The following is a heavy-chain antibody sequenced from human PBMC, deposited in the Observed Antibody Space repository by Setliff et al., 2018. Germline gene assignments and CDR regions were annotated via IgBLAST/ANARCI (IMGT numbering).Heavy chain of an antibody. CDR3: ATIGLDTAMLTVVLFVF. D-gene: IGHD5-18*01. Sequence: EASVKVSCKVSGYTLTELSMHCVRQAPGKGLEWKGGFDPEDGETIYAQKFQGRVTMTEDTSTDTAYMELSSLRSEDTAVYYCATIGLDTAMLTVVLFVFWGPGTLVTVSS. CDR2: FDPEDGET. V-gene: IGHV1-24*01. CDR1: GYTLTELS. J-gene: IGHJ4*02.